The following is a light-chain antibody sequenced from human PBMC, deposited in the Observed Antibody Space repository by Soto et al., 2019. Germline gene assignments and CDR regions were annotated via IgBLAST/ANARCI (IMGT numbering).Light chain of an antibody. CDR2: DVS. V-gene: IGLV2-11*01. CDR1: SSDIGGYDY. Sequence: QSALTQPRSVSGSPGQSVTISCTGTSSDIGGYDYVSWFQQLPGKAPKLMIYDVSKPASEVPDRFSGSRSGNTASLTISGLQAEDDADYYCCSYAGTYTFVFATGTKLTVL. CDR3: CSYAGTYTFV. J-gene: IGLJ1*01.